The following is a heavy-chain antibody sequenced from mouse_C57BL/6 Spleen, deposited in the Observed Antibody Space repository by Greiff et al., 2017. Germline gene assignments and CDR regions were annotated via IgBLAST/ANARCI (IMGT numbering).Heavy chain of an antibody. D-gene: IGHD2-4*01. CDR2: ISSGGSYT. Sequence: EVQGVESGGDLVKPGGSLKLSCAASGFTFSSYGMSWVRQTPDKRLEWVATISSGGSYTYYPDSVKGRFTISRDNAKNTLYLQMSSLKSEDTAMYYCAKYDYEDAMDYWGQGTSVTVSS. V-gene: IGHV5-6*01. CDR3: AKYDYEDAMDY. J-gene: IGHJ4*01. CDR1: GFTFSSYG.